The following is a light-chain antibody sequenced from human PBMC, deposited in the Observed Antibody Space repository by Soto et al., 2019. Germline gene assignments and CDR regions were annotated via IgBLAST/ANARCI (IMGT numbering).Light chain of an antibody. CDR1: KNDIGVYDF. Sequence: QSVLTQPPSASGSPGQSVTISCTGTKNDIGVYDFVSWYQHHPGKAPRLIIYEVSKRPSGVPDRFSGSKSGNTASLTISGLQAADEADYYCSLYTSENAYVFGTGTKVTVL. CDR3: SLYTSENAYV. CDR2: EVS. V-gene: IGLV2-18*01. J-gene: IGLJ1*01.